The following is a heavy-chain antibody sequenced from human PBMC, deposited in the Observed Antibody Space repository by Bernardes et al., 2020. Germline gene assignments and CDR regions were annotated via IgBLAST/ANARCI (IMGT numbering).Heavy chain of an antibody. D-gene: IGHD6-19*01. Sequence: GGSLRLSCAASGFTLSFYAMSWVRQAPGKGLQWVAAISGGGGTTYYTDSVKGRFTISRDNSRNALYLQMNSLGADDMAVYYCAKPYSTGWYELDSWGQGTLVTVSS. CDR2: ISGGGGTT. CDR1: GFTLSFYA. J-gene: IGHJ4*02. CDR3: AKPYSTGWYELDS. V-gene: IGHV3-23*01.